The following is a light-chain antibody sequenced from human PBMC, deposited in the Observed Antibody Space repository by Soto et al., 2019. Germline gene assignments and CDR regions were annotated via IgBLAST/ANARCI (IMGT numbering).Light chain of an antibody. J-gene: IGKJ4*01. CDR3: HHYGSSPLT. V-gene: IGKV3-20*01. CDR1: QSVSSSY. CDR2: GAS. Sequence: EIGLTQSPGTLSLSPGARATLSCRASQSVSSSYLAWYQQKPGQTPRLLIYGASSRATGIPDRFSGSGSGTDFTLTISRLEPEDFAVYYCHHYGSSPLTCGGGTKVEIK.